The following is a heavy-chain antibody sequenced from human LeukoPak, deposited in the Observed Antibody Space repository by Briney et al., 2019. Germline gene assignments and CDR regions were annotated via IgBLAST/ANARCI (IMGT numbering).Heavy chain of an antibody. CDR2: IYYSGST. D-gene: IGHD3-3*01. CDR1: GGSIGSGSYY. Sequence: SQTLSLTCTVSGGSIGSGSYYWGWIRQPPGKGLEWIGSIYYSGSTYYNPSLKSRVTISVDTSKNQFSLKLSSVTAADTAVYYCAGVTRFWSGSNHYWGQGTLVTVSS. V-gene: IGHV4-39*07. J-gene: IGHJ4*02. CDR3: AGVTRFWSGSNHY.